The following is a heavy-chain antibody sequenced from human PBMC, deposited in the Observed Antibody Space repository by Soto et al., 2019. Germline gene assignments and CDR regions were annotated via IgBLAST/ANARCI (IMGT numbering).Heavy chain of an antibody. Sequence: SETLSLTCTVSGGSISSYYWSWIRQPPGKGLEWIGYIYYSGSTNYNPSLKSRVTISVDTSKNQFSLKLSSVTAADTAVYYCARDPPPPYSDILTGPPDYWGKGTLVTAPS. CDR1: GGSISSYY. CDR3: ARDPPPPYSDILTGPPDY. D-gene: IGHD3-9*01. V-gene: IGHV4-59*01. J-gene: IGHJ4*02. CDR2: IYYSGST.